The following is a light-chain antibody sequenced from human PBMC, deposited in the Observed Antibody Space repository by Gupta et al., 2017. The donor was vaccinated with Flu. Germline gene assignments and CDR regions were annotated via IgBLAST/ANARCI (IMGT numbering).Light chain of an antibody. CDR2: DAT. CDR3: QQRSDWPLT. Sequence: EIVLTQSPATLSLSPGERVTPSCRASQSIGSSLAWYQQKPGQAPRLLIYDATNRATGIPARFSGSGSETEFTLTISSLETEDVAVYYCQQRSDWPLTFGGGTKVEIK. CDR1: QSIGSS. J-gene: IGKJ4*01. V-gene: IGKV3-11*01.